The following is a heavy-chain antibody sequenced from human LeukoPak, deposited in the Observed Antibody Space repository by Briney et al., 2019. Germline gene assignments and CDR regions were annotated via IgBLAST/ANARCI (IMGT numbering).Heavy chain of an antibody. Sequence: SETLSLTCTVSGGSISTDYWSWIRQPPGKGLGYIAFIHYSGHTNYNPSLKSRVTISIDTSKNQLSLKLSSVTAADTAVYYCARLGKEVTYRAYYLDYWGQGTLVTVSS. CDR2: IHYSGHT. V-gene: IGHV4-59*08. CDR1: GGSISTDY. J-gene: IGHJ4*02. D-gene: IGHD1-26*01. CDR3: ARLGKEVTYRAYYLDY.